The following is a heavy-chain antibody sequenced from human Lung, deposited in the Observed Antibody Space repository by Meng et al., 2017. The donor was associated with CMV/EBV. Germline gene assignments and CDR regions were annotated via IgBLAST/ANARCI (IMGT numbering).Heavy chain of an antibody. D-gene: IGHD6-19*01. V-gene: IGHV3-74*01. Sequence: ESLKISCAASGFTFSTYWMHWVRQVPGKGLVWVTRINSDGSGTTYADSVKGRFTISRDNAKNTLYLHMSSLRAEDTAMYYCVRGHSSGWYKFDSWGQGTXVTVSS. CDR3: VRGHSSGWYKFDS. J-gene: IGHJ4*02. CDR2: INSDGSGT. CDR1: GFTFSTYW.